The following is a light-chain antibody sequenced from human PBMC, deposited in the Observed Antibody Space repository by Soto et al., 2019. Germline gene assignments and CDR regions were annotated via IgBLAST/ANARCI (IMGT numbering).Light chain of an antibody. Sequence: DIQMTQSPSSVSAAVGERVTITCRASQVMSSWLAWYQQKPGKAPKLLIFAASTLQSGVPSRFSGSGSRTDFTLTITSLQPEDIGTYYCQQTDNLPSTVGQGTRLEIK. CDR1: QVMSSW. J-gene: IGKJ5*01. V-gene: IGKV1D-12*01. CDR3: QQTDNLPST. CDR2: AAS.